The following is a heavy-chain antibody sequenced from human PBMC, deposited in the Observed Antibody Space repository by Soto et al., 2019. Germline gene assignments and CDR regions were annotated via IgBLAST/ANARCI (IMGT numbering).Heavy chain of an antibody. D-gene: IGHD3-10*01. CDR1: GGSISSYY. CDR2: IYYSGST. J-gene: IGHJ4*02. CDR3: ARAQYSIWFGELRIENFDY. V-gene: IGHV4-59*08. Sequence: SETLSLTCTVSGGSISSYYWSWIRQPPGKGLEWIGYIYYSGSTNYNPSLKSRVTISVDTSKNQFSLKLSSVTAADTAVYYCARAQYSIWFGELRIENFDYWGQGTLVTVSS.